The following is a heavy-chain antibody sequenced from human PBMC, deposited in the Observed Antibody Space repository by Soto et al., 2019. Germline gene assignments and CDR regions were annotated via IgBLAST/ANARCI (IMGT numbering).Heavy chain of an antibody. CDR2: TYYRSKWYN. J-gene: IGHJ6*02. V-gene: IGHV6-1*01. CDR3: ARRKQLLHRAYYYYGMDV. Sequence: SQTLSLTCAISGDSVSSNSAAWNWIRQSPSRGLEWLGRTYYRSKWYNDYAVSLKSRITINPDTSKNHFSLQLNSVPPEDTAVYYCARRKQLLHRAYYYYGMDVWGQGTTVTVSS. D-gene: IGHD2-2*01. CDR1: GDSVSSNSAA.